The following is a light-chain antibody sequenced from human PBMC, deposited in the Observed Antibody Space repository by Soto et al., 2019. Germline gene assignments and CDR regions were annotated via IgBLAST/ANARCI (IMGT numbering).Light chain of an antibody. J-gene: IGLJ1*01. CDR1: RSDIGSNF. V-gene: IGLV1-44*01. Sequence: QSVLSQPPSASGTPGQTVIISCSGSRSDIGSNFVNWYPHLPGTAPKLLIYNSNQRPSGVPDRFSGSKSGTSASLAISGLQPEDEADYYCAAWDDSLTGPVFGTGTKVTVL. CDR2: NSN. CDR3: AAWDDSLTGPV.